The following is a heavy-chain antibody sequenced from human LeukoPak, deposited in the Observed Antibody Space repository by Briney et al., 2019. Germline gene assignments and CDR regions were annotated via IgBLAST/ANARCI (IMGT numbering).Heavy chain of an antibody. CDR1: GGSVSSTIYY. J-gene: IGHJ4*02. CDR2: IHSSGSI. CDR3: ASTGLHKSWGYGPAGRYFDY. V-gene: IGHV4-39*07. Sequence: PSETLSLTCIVSGGSVSSTIYYWAWVRQPPGKGLEWIGNIHSSGSIYYNPSLKSRVTISVDTSKNQFSLKLSSVTAADTAVYYCASTGLHKSWGYGPAGRYFDYWGQGTLVTVSS. D-gene: IGHD3-10*01.